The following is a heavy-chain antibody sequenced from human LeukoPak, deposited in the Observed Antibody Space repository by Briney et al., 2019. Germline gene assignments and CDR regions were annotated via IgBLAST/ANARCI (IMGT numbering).Heavy chain of an antibody. CDR3: AKDRTIAAAGPPDY. J-gene: IGHJ4*02. V-gene: IGHV1-18*01. D-gene: IGHD6-13*01. CDR2: ISAYNGNT. Sequence: GASVTVSCKASGYTFDSYGFNWVRQAPGQGLEWMGWISAYNGNTNYAQKLQRRVTMTTDTSTSTAYIELRSLRSDDTAVYYCAKDRTIAAAGPPDYWGQGTLVTVSS. CDR1: GYTFDSYG.